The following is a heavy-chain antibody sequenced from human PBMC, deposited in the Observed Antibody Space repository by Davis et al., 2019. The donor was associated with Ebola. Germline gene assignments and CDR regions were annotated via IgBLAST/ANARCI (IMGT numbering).Heavy chain of an antibody. Sequence: MPSETLSLTCTVASGSVTSNVYSWTWIRQSPEKGLEWIGFIYNRGTTNYNPSLNSRVTISQDTSRNQFSLELRSVTAADTAVYYCAALFSGSYLAYVDVWGKGTRVTVS. CDR3: AALFSGSYLAYVDV. V-gene: IGHV4-61*08. J-gene: IGHJ6*03. CDR1: SGSVTSNVYS. D-gene: IGHD1-26*01. CDR2: IYNRGTT.